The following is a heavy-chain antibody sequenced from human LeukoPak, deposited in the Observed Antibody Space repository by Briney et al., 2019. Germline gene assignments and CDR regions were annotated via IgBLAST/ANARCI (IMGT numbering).Heavy chain of an antibody. CDR3: ARDGGYYYDSSKWFDY. V-gene: IGHV3-33*01. CDR1: GFTFSSYV. CDR2: IWYDGSNK. D-gene: IGHD3-22*01. J-gene: IGHJ4*02. Sequence: GGSLRLSCAASGFTFSSYVMHWVRQAPGKGLEWVAVIWYDGSNKYYADSVKGRFTISRDNSKNTLYLQMNSLRAEDTAVYYCARDGGYYYDSSKWFDYWGQGTLVTVSS.